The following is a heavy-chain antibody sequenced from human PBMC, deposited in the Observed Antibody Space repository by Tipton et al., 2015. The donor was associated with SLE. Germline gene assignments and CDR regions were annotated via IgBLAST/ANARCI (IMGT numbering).Heavy chain of an antibody. CDR2: INHSGST. CDR3: TRDADHDSSGYYYAY. J-gene: IGHJ4*02. Sequence: TLSLTCAVYGGSFSGYYWSWIRQPPGKGLEWIGEINHSGSTNYNPSLTSQVTISVDTSKNQFSLKLSSVTAADTAVYYCTRDADHDSSGYYYAYWGQGTLVTVSS. D-gene: IGHD3-22*01. V-gene: IGHV4-34*01. CDR1: GGSFSGYY.